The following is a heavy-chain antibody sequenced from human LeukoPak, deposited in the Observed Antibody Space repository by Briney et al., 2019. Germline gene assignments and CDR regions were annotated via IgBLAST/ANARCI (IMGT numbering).Heavy chain of an antibody. CDR2: INHVGSI. CDR1: GGSFSGSY. CDR3: ARQLRGEAVAGHLQPFDY. J-gene: IGHJ4*02. V-gene: IGHV4-34*01. Sequence: KPSETLSLTCVVYGGSFSGSYWSWIRQPPGQGLEWIGEINHVGSINYNPSLKSRVTISVDTSKNQFSLKLISVTAADTAVYFCARQLRGEAVAGHLQPFDYWGQGTLVTVSS. D-gene: IGHD6-19*01.